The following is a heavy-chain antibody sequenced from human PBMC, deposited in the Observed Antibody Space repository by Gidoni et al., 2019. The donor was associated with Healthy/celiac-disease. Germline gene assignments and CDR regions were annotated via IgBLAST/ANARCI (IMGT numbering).Heavy chain of an antibody. Sequence: QVQLVESGGGVVPPGRSLRLSCAASGFTFSSYGMHWVRQAPGKGLEWVAVIWYDGSNKYYADSVKGRFTISRDNSKNTLYLQMNSLRAEDTAVYYCARDGYSSSSGDLFDYWGQGTLVTVSS. D-gene: IGHD6-6*01. J-gene: IGHJ4*02. CDR3: ARDGYSSSSGDLFDY. CDR2: IWYDGSNK. V-gene: IGHV3-33*01. CDR1: GFTFSSYG.